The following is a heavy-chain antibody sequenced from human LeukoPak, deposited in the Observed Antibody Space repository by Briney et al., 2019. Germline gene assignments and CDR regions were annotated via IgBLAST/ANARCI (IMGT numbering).Heavy chain of an antibody. CDR3: ARDGVRHIVVVTAIPVYYYYMDV. CDR1: GLTFSSYS. Sequence: PGGSLRLSCAASGLTFSSYSMNWARQAPGKGLEWVSSISSSSSYIYYADSVKGRFTVSRDNAKNSLYLQMNSLRAEDTAVYYCARDGVRHIVVVTAIPVYYYYMDVWGKGTTVTVSS. J-gene: IGHJ6*03. D-gene: IGHD2-21*02. V-gene: IGHV3-21*01. CDR2: ISSSSSYI.